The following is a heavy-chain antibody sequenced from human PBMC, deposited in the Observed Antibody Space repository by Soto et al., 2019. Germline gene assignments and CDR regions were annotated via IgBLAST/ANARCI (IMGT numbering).Heavy chain of an antibody. D-gene: IGHD6-13*01. CDR2: IKQDGSEP. V-gene: IGHV3-7*01. J-gene: IGHJ4*02. Sequence: EVQLVESGGGLVQPGGSLRLSCVGSGFTLSSYWMSWARQAPGKGLEWLANIKQDGSEPHYVDSVKGRFSISRDNAQNSLFLHMSSLRDEDTAVYYCARGSSLNYWSQGTLVTVSS. CDR1: GFTLSSYW. CDR3: ARGSSLNY.